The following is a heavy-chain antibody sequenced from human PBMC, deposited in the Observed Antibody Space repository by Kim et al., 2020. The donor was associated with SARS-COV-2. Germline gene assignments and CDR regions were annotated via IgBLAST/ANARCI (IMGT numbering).Heavy chain of an antibody. CDR1: GESFSGHH. CDR3: ARGWMPEWPPAHY. Sequence: SETLSLTCVIHGESFSGHHGTWIRQPPGKGLEWIGEIHADGSAVYSPSLSSRITISLDTSMKKFSMTLNSVTAADTAVYYCARGWMPEWPPAHYWGQGTLVAVSS. J-gene: IGHJ4*02. CDR2: IHADGSA. D-gene: IGHD3-3*01. V-gene: IGHV4-34*01.